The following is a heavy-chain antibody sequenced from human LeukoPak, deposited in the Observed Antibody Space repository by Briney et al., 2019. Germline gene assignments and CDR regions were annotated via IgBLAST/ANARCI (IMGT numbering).Heavy chain of an antibody. CDR2: ISGSGGGT. D-gene: IGHD4-17*01. CDR1: GLTVSSNY. V-gene: IGHV3-23*01. Sequence: PGGSLRLSCAASGLTVSSNYMSWVRQAPGKGLEWVSGISGSGGGTYYADAVKGRFTISKDNSKSTLYLQMNSLRAEDTAVYYCAKPLSAVTPGCWGQGTLVTVSS. CDR3: AKPLSAVTPGC. J-gene: IGHJ4*02.